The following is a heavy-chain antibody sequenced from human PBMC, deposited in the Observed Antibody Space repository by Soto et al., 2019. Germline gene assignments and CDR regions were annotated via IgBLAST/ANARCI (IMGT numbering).Heavy chain of an antibody. D-gene: IGHD4-17*01. V-gene: IGHV4-4*02. CDR3: TRELESDGDYV. CDR1: GGSISSSNW. Sequence: SETLSLTCAVPGGSISSSNWWSWVRQPPGKGLEWIGEIYHSGSTNYNPSLKSRVTISVDKSKDQFSLKLSSVTAADTAVYYCTRELESDGDYVWGQGTLVTVSS. J-gene: IGHJ4*02. CDR2: IYHSGST.